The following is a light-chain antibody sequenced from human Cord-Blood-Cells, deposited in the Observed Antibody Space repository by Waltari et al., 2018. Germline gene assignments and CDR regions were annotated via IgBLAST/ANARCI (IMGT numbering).Light chain of an antibody. CDR2: GAS. J-gene: IGKJ2*01. CDR3: QQYGSSLMYT. V-gene: IGKV3-20*01. CDR1: QSVSSSY. Sequence: EIVLTQSPGTLSLSPGERATLSCRASQSVSSSYLAWYQQKPGQAPRLLIYGASSRAPGIPDRFSGSGSGTDFTLTISRLEPEDFAVYYCQQYGSSLMYTFGQGTKLEIK.